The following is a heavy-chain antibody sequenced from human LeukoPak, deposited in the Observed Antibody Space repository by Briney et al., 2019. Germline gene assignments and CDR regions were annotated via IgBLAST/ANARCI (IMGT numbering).Heavy chain of an antibody. D-gene: IGHD1-1*01. CDR2: IYYSGST. Sequence: PSETLSLTCTVSGGSISSYYWSWIRQPPGKGLEWIGYIYYSGSTNYNPSLKSRVTISVDTSKNQFSLELSSVTAADTAVYYCASGDWNDPYYFDYWGQGTLVTVSS. J-gene: IGHJ4*02. V-gene: IGHV4-59*01. CDR1: GGSISSYY. CDR3: ASGDWNDPYYFDY.